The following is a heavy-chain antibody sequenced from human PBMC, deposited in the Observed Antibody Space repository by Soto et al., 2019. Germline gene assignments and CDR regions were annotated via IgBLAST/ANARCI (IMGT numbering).Heavy chain of an antibody. Sequence: GASVKVSCKASGYTFTSYYMHWVRQAPGQGLEWMGGIIPMFGTANYAQKFQGRVTITADESTSTAYMELSSLRSEDTAVYYCARSRANYYDSRGYYYSTFDYWGQGTLVTVSS. J-gene: IGHJ4*02. CDR2: IIPMFGTA. V-gene: IGHV1-69*13. D-gene: IGHD3-22*01. CDR3: ARSRANYYDSRGYYYSTFDY. CDR1: GYTFTSYY.